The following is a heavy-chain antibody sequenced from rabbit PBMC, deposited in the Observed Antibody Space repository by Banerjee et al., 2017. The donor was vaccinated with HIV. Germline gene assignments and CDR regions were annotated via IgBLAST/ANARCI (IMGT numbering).Heavy chain of an antibody. CDR1: GFDFSSYG. Sequence: QSLEESGGDLVKPGASLTLTCTASGFDFSSYGVSWVRQAPGKGLEWIACIDGGSSGGTYYPSWAKGRFTISKTSSTTVTLQMTSLTAADTATYFCAREIPATGSYELWGPGTLVTVS. CDR3: AREIPATGSYEL. D-gene: IGHD5-1*01. CDR2: IDGGSSGGT. J-gene: IGHJ6*01. V-gene: IGHV1S40*01.